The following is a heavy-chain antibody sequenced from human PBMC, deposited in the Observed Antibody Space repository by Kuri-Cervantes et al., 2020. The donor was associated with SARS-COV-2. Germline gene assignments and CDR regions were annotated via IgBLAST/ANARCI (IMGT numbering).Heavy chain of an antibody. V-gene: IGHV1-69*06. CDR3: AVGDYGGNYPLGSH. J-gene: IGHJ4*02. CDR2: IIPIFGTA. CDR1: GGTFSSYT. D-gene: IGHD4-23*01. Sequence: SVKVSCKASGGTFSSYTISWVRQAPGQGLEWMGGIIPIFGTANYAQKFQGRVTITADKSTSTAYMELSSLRSEDTAVYYCAVGDYGGNYPLGSHWGQGTLVTVSS.